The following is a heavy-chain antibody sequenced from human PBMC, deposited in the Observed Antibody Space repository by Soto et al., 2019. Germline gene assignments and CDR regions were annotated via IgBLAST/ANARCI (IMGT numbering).Heavy chain of an antibody. CDR1: GYTFTSYG. J-gene: IGHJ6*02. Sequence: QVQLVQSGAEVKKPGASVKVSCKASGYTFTSYGISWVRQAPGQGLEWMGWISAYNSNTNYAQKLQGRVTMTTDTSTSTAYMELRSLRSDDTAVYYCARGRNVVVPAAIKTYYYYGMDVWGQGTTVTVSS. V-gene: IGHV1-18*01. CDR2: ISAYNSNT. CDR3: ARGRNVVVPAAIKTYYYYGMDV. D-gene: IGHD2-2*01.